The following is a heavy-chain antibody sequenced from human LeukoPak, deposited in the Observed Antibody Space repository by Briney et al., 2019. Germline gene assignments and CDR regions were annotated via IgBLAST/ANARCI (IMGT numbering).Heavy chain of an antibody. CDR3: AKDQSHSFDGNGYSDY. D-gene: IGHD3-22*01. J-gene: IGHJ4*02. V-gene: IGHV1-8*03. Sequence: ASVKVSCKASGYTFTSYDINWVRQATGQGLEWMGWMNPNSANTGYAQKFQGRVTITRNTSISTAYMELSSLRAEDTAVYYCAKDQSHSFDGNGYSDYWGQGTLVTVSS. CDR2: MNPNSANT. CDR1: GYTFTSYD.